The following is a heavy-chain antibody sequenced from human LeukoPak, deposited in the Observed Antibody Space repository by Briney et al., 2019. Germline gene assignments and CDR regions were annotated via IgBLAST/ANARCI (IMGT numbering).Heavy chain of an antibody. D-gene: IGHD5-18*01. Sequence: SETLSLTCTVSGGSISSSSYYWGWIRQPPGKGLEWIGSIYYSGSTYYNPSLKSRVTISVDTSKNQFSLKLSSVTAADTAVYYCARDVYSYGRYYYYYMDVWGKGTTVTVSS. CDR2: IYYSGST. J-gene: IGHJ6*03. V-gene: IGHV4-39*07. CDR1: GGSISSSSYY. CDR3: ARDVYSYGRYYYYYMDV.